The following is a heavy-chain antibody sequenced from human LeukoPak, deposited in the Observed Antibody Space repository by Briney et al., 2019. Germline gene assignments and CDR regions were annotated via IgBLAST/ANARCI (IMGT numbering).Heavy chain of an antibody. CDR3: AREKGRYFDWGGNAFDI. Sequence: GASVKVSCKASGYTFTGYYMHWVRQAPGQGLEWMGWINPNSGGTNYAQKLQGRVTMTTDTSTSTAYMELRSLRSDDTAVYYCAREKGRYFDWGGNAFDIWGQGTMVTVSS. J-gene: IGHJ3*02. CDR1: GYTFTGYY. D-gene: IGHD3-9*01. CDR2: INPNSGGT. V-gene: IGHV1-2*02.